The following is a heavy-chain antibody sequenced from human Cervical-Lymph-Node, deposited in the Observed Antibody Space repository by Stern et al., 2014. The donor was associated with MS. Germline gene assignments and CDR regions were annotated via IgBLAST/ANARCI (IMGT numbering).Heavy chain of an antibody. CDR2: IIPILGIA. CDR1: GGTFSSYA. Sequence: QVQLVQSGAEVKKPGSSVKVSCKASGGTFSSYAISWVRQAPGQGLEWMGRIIPILGIANYAQKFQGRVTITADKSTSTAYMELSSLRSEDTAVYYCARAVLPAMHPFDPGGQGTLVTVSS. CDR3: ARAVLPAMHPFDP. V-gene: IGHV1-69*04. J-gene: IGHJ5*02. D-gene: IGHD2-2*01.